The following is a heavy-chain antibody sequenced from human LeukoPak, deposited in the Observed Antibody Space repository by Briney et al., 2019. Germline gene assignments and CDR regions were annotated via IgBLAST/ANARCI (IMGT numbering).Heavy chain of an antibody. D-gene: IGHD3-3*01. Sequence: LPGGSLRLSCAASGFTFSSYAMHWVRQAPGKGLEYVSAISSNGGSTYYANSVKGGFTISRDNSKNTLYLQMGSLRAEDMAVYYCARGYDFWSGYWSHSDYWGQGTLVTVSS. V-gene: IGHV3-64*01. CDR3: ARGYDFWSGYWSHSDY. CDR1: GFTFSSYA. J-gene: IGHJ4*02. CDR2: ISSNGGST.